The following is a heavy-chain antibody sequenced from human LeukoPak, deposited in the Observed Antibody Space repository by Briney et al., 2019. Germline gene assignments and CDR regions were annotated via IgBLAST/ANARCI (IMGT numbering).Heavy chain of an antibody. Sequence: GGSLRPSCAASGFTLSSYWMNWVRQAPGKGLVWVSRINGDGSSTNYADSVKGRFTISRDNAKNTLYLQLNSLRAEDTAIYYCARSQGPYDYWGQGTLVTVSS. CDR2: INGDGSST. CDR1: GFTLSSYW. J-gene: IGHJ4*02. CDR3: ARSQGPYDY. V-gene: IGHV3-74*01.